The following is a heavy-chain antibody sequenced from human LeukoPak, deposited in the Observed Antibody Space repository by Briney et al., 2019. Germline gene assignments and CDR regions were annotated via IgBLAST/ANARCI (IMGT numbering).Heavy chain of an antibody. CDR3: ARGGDGYNFSFDY. Sequence: KSGGSLRLSCAASGFTVSSNYMSWVRQAPGKGLEWVSVLYSGGGTYYADSVKGRFTISRDNSKNTLYLQINSLTAEDTAVYHCARGGDGYNFSFDYWGQGTLVTVSS. V-gene: IGHV3-66*01. CDR2: LYSGGGT. J-gene: IGHJ4*02. D-gene: IGHD5-24*01. CDR1: GFTVSSNY.